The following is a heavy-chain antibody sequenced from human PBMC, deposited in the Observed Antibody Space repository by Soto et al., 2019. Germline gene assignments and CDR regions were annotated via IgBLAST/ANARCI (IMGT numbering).Heavy chain of an antibody. V-gene: IGHV3-21*01. D-gene: IGHD3-10*01. CDR2: ISSSSSYI. CDR3: ASDGSLNYYYYYGMDV. J-gene: IGHJ6*02. Sequence: EVQLVESGGGLVKPGGSLRLSCAASGFTFSSYSMNWVRQAPGKGLEWVSSISSSSSYIYYADSVKGRFTISRDNAKNSLYLQMNSLRAEDTAVYYCASDGSLNYYYYYGMDVWGQGTTVTVSS. CDR1: GFTFSSYS.